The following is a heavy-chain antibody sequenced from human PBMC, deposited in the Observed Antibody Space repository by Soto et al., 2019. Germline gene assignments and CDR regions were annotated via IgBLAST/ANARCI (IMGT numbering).Heavy chain of an antibody. CDR2: IIPIFGTA. CDR1: GGTFSSYA. CDR3: ARDKFSRVYGDYAPAEYFQH. D-gene: IGHD4-17*01. J-gene: IGHJ1*01. V-gene: IGHV1-69*13. Sequence: GASVKVSCKASGGTFSSYAISRVRQAPGQGLEWMGGIIPIFGTANYAQKFQGRVTITADESTSTAYMELSSLRSEDTAVYYCARDKFSRVYGDYAPAEYFQHWGQGTLVTVSS.